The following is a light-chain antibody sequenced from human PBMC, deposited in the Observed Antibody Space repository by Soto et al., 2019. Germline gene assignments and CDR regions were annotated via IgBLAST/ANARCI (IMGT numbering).Light chain of an antibody. V-gene: IGKV3-11*01. CDR1: QSVSSQ. CDR3: QQRCDWPLT. Sequence: TQSPSTLSGSVGDRVTITCRASQSVSSQLAWYQQKPGQAPRLLIYDASNRATGIPARFSGSGSATDFTLTISSLEPEDFAVYYCQQRCDWPLTFGGGTKVDI. CDR2: DAS. J-gene: IGKJ4*01.